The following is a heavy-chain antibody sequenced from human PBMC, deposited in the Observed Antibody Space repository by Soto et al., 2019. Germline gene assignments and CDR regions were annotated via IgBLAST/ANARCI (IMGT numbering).Heavy chain of an antibody. V-gene: IGHV3-23*01. CDR2: ISGSGGST. CDR1: GFTFSSYA. CDR3: AKCTDYGDYDPYGAPPYFDY. D-gene: IGHD4-17*01. J-gene: IGHJ4*02. Sequence: PGGSLRLSCAASGFTFSSYAMSWVRQAPGKGLEWVSAISGSGGSTYYADSVKGRFTISRDNSKNTLYLQMNSLRAEDTAVYYCAKCTDYGDYDPYGAPPYFDYWGQGTLVTVSS.